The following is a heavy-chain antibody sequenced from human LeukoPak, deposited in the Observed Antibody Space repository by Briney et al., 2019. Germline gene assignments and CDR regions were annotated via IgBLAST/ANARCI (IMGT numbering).Heavy chain of an antibody. CDR3: AKYSDSTGAHYFDY. CDR1: GFTFSGYA. CDR2: ISGSGANT. Sequence: GGSLRLSRAASGFTFSGYAMTWVRQAPGKGLEWVSTISGSGANTYYADSVKGRFTISRDNSKNTLSLQMNSLRVEDTALYYCAKYSDSTGAHYFDYWGQGTLVTVSS. D-gene: IGHD2/OR15-2a*01. V-gene: IGHV3-23*01. J-gene: IGHJ4*02.